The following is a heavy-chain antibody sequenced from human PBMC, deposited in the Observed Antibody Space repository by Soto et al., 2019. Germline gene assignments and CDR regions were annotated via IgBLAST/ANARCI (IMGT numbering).Heavy chain of an antibody. CDR2: SNLSGGGT. D-gene: IGHD5-18*01. J-gene: IGHJ3*02. Sequence: ASVKVPCKASEYTFTSYYMHWVRQAPGQGLEWMGISNLSGGGTSYAQKFQGRVTMTRDTSTSTVYMELSSLRSEDTAVYYCARDKYSYGLYAFDIWGQGTMVTVS. CDR3: ARDKYSYGLYAFDI. V-gene: IGHV1-46*01. CDR1: EYTFTSYY.